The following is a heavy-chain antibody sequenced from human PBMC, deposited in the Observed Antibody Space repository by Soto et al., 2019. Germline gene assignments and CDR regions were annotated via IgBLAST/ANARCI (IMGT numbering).Heavy chain of an antibody. Sequence: GASVKVSCKASGYTFTSYGISWVRQAPGQGLEWMGWISAYNGNTNYAQKLQGRVTMTTDTSTSTAYMELSSLRSEDTAVYYCARLFQPVLMVYAIVEPESTLDYWGQGTLVTVSS. CDR1: GYTFTSYG. V-gene: IGHV1-18*01. CDR3: ARLFQPVLMVYAIVEPESTLDY. CDR2: ISAYNGNT. D-gene: IGHD2-8*01. J-gene: IGHJ4*02.